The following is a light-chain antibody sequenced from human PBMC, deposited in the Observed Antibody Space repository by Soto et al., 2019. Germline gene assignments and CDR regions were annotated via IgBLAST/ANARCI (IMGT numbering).Light chain of an antibody. CDR1: HSFXNW. CDR3: QQSYSTTWA. J-gene: IGKJ1*01. Sequence: IQMTQCPSTLSASVGESVTITCRPSHSFXNWWACFQQKPGKAPKFLXVYVSSLERGGPSRFSGSGSVTEFTLTISSLQPEDFATYYCQQSYSTTWAFGQGTKVDIK. V-gene: IGKV1-5*01. CDR2: YVS.